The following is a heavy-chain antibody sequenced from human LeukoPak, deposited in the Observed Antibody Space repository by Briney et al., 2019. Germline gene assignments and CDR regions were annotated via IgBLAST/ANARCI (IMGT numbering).Heavy chain of an antibody. V-gene: IGHV3-9*01. CDR3: ARDRKYYYDSSGPPGGYYYYYMDV. J-gene: IGHJ6*03. D-gene: IGHD3-22*01. Sequence: GRSLRLSCAASGFTFDDYAMHWVRQAPGKGLEWVSAINWNSGNIGYADSVKGRFTISRDNAKNSLFLQMNSLRAEDTAVYYCARDRKYYYDSSGPPGGYYYYYMDVWGKGTTVTISS. CDR1: GFTFDDYA. CDR2: INWNSGNI.